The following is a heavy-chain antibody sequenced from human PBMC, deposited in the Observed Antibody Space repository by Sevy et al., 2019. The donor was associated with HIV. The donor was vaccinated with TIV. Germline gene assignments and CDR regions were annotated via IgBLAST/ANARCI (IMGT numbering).Heavy chain of an antibody. Sequence: GGSLRLSCAASGFTFSSYGMHWVRQAPGKGLEWVAVISYDGSNKYYADSVKGRFTISRDNSKNTLYLQMNSLRAEDTAVYYCAKVGPHCSGGTCYHPLFDYCGQGTLVTVSS. D-gene: IGHD2-15*01. CDR3: AKVGPHCSGGTCYHPLFDY. V-gene: IGHV3-30*18. CDR1: GFTFSSYG. J-gene: IGHJ4*02. CDR2: ISYDGSNK.